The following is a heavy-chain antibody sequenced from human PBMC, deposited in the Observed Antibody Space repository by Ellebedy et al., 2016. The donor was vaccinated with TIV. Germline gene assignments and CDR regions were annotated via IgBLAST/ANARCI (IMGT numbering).Heavy chain of an antibody. CDR2: ISSSSSYI. D-gene: IGHD5-18*01. CDR1: GFTFSSYS. J-gene: IGHJ6*02. Sequence: GESLKIPCAASGFTFSSYSMNWVRQAPGKGLDWVSSISSSSSYIYYADSVKGRITISRDNAKNSLYLQMNSLRAEDTAVYYCARDKTAKVPLYYYGMYVWGQGTTVTVSS. CDR3: ARDKTAKVPLYYYGMYV. V-gene: IGHV3-21*01.